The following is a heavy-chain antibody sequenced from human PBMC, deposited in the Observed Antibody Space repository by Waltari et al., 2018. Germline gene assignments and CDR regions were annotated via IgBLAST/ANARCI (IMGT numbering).Heavy chain of an antibody. J-gene: IGHJ3*02. D-gene: IGHD6-6*01. CDR3: ATLRPSMGAFDI. Sequence: EVQLLESGGGLVQPGGSLRLSCAASGFAFSISGMTWVRQAPGKGLEWVSGISDSGGHTYYADFVKGRFIISRDNSKNTLYLQIDSLRAEDTAVYYCATLRPSMGAFDIWGQGTMVIVSS. CDR1: GFAFSISG. V-gene: IGHV3-23*01. CDR2: ISDSGGHT.